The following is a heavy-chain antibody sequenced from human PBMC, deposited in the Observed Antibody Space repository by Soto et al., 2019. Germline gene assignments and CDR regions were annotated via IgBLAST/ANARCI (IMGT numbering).Heavy chain of an antibody. Sequence: GGSLRLSCAASGFTFNSYWMSWVRQAPGKGLEWVANIKQDGSEKYYVDSVKGRFTISRDNAKNSLYLQMISLRAEDTAVYYCARASSSSWYDAFDIWGQGTMVTVSS. CDR2: IKQDGSEK. CDR1: GFTFNSYW. V-gene: IGHV3-7*03. J-gene: IGHJ3*02. D-gene: IGHD6-13*01. CDR3: ARASSSSWYDAFDI.